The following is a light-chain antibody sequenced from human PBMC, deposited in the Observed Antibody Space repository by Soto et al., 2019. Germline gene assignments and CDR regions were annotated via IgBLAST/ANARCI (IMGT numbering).Light chain of an antibody. CDR2: GAS. J-gene: IGKJ4*01. CDR1: QSISSN. Sequence: EIVMTQSPATLSVSPGESATLSCRASQSISSNLAWYQQKPGQAPRLLIYGASTRATGIPARFSGSGSGTEFTLTISSLQSEDFAAYYCQQYNNWPPLTFGGGTKVEIK. CDR3: QQYNNWPPLT. V-gene: IGKV3-15*01.